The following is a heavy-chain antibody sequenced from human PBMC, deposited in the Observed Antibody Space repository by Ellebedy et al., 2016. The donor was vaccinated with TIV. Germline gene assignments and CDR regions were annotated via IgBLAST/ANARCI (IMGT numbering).Heavy chain of an antibody. D-gene: IGHD6-6*01. V-gene: IGHV4-61*01. CDR1: GGSVSSGSYY. J-gene: IGHJ4*02. Sequence: SETLSLXXTVSGGSVSSGSYYWSWIRRPPGKGLEWIGYIYYSGSTNYNPSLKSRVTISVDTSKNQFSLKLSSVTAADTAVYYCARVSIAARGPDFDYWGQGTLVTVSS. CDR3: ARVSIAARGPDFDY. CDR2: IYYSGST.